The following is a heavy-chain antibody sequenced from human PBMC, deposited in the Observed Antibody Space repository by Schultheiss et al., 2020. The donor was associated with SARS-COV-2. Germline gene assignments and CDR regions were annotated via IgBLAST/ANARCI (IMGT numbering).Heavy chain of an antibody. V-gene: IGHV3-48*01. D-gene: IGHD1-26*01. CDR1: GYTFASYG. CDR3: ASGKGDY. J-gene: IGHJ4*02. CDR2: IDRSSSII. Sequence: GGSLRLSCKASGYTFASYGISWVRQAPGKGLEWVSYIDRSSSIIYYAESVKGRFTISRDNSKNTLYLQMNSLRAEDTAVYYCASGKGDYWGQGTLVTVSS.